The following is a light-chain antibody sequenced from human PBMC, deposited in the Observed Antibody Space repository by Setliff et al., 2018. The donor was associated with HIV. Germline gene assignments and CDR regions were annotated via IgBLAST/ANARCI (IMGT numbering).Light chain of an antibody. J-gene: IGLJ1*01. CDR3: CSYGGTYTVYV. V-gene: IGLV2-11*01. CDR1: NSDVGGYNS. Sequence: QSALTQPRSVSWSPGQSVTISCPGTNSDVGGYNSVSWYQQHPHKAPKLIISDVSKRPSGVPDRFSGSKSGNTASLTISGLQAEDEADYYCCSYGGTYTVYVFGTGTKVTV. CDR2: DVS.